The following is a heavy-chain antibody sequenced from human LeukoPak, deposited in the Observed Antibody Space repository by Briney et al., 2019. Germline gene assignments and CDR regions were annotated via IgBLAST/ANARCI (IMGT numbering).Heavy chain of an antibody. V-gene: IGHV3-30*02. CDR1: GFTFSSYG. CDR2: IRYDGSNK. CDR3: ARDGAEVTTNY. Sequence: GGSLRLSCAASGFTFSSYGMHWVRQAPGKGLEWVAFIRYDGSNKYYAGSVKGRFTISRDNSKNSPYLQMNSLRAEDTAVYYCARDGAEVTTNYWGQGTLVTVSS. D-gene: IGHD4-17*01. J-gene: IGHJ4*02.